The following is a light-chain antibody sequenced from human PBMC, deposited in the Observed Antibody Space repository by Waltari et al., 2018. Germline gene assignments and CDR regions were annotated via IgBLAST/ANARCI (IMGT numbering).Light chain of an antibody. CDR2: GTS. CDR3: QSYDTSLSVV. Sequence: QSVLTQPPSVSGAPGQRVSISCTGSGSKLGAGYDIHWYQPHPGKAPKLLIYGTSTRPPGVPDRFFGSQSGTSASLAITALQAEDEAEYYCQSYDTSLSVVFGGGTKLTVL. CDR1: GSKLGAGYD. J-gene: IGLJ2*01. V-gene: IGLV1-40*01.